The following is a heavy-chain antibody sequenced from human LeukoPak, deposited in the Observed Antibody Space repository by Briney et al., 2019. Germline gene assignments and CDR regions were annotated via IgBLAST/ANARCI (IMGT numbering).Heavy chain of an antibody. J-gene: IGHJ5*02. V-gene: IGHV3-7*04. CDR1: GFTFSSYW. CDR3: ARGVHGLQRADMVRDDNWFDP. Sequence: PGGSLRLSCAASGFTFSSYWMSWVRQAPGKGLEWVANIKQDGSEKYYVDSVKGRFTISRDNAKNSLYLQMNSLRAEDTAVYYCARGVHGLQRADMVRDDNWFDPWGQGTLVTVSS. D-gene: IGHD3-10*01. CDR2: IKQDGSEK.